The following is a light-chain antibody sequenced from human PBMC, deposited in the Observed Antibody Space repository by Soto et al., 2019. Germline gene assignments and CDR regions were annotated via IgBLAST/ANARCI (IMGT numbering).Light chain of an antibody. CDR2: GAS. Sequence: EVVLTQSPGTLSLSPGERATLSCRASQSVHFNYLAWYQQKPGQAPRLLIYGASSRATGIPDRFRGSGSGTDFTLTISSLEPEDFSVYYCQQYGSSGTFGQGTKVDI. CDR3: QQYGSSGT. V-gene: IGKV3-20*01. J-gene: IGKJ1*01. CDR1: QSVHFNY.